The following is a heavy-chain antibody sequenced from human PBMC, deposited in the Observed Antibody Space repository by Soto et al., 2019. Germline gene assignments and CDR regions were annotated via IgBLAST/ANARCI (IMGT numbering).Heavy chain of an antibody. CDR3: GRVPGV. J-gene: IGHJ1*01. Sequence: SGTMSLTSAVSGYRMSSWKWSGSLRKQPGKGLEWIGYIYYSGTTYYNPSLKSRVTMSVDRSKNQFSLQLSSVPDAEAAVYYSGRVPGVWGHGTLDTVSP. V-gene: IGHV4-28*03. D-gene: IGHD3-10*01. CDR2: IYYSGTT. CDR1: GYRMSSWKW.